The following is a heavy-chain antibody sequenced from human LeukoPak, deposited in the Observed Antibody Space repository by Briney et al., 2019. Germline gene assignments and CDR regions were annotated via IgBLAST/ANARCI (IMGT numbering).Heavy chain of an antibody. V-gene: IGHV4-34*01. CDR1: GFSFSNYG. CDR3: ARRYYGSGSFYYYYYYMDV. J-gene: IGHJ6*03. CDR2: INHSGST. D-gene: IGHD3-10*01. Sequence: GSLRLSCAASGFSFSNYGMSWVRQPPGKGLEWIGEINHSGSTNYNPSLKSRVTISVDTSKNQFSLKLSSVTAADTAVYYCARRYYGSGSFYYYYYYMDVWGKGTTVTISS.